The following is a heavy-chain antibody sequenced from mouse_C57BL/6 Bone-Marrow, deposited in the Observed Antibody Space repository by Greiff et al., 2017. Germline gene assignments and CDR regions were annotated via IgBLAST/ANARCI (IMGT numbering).Heavy chain of an antibody. Sequence: DVHLVESGGDLVKPGGSLKLSCAASGFTFSSYGMSWVRQSPGKRLEWVATISSGGSYTYYPDSVKGRVTISRDKAKNTLYLQMSSLKSEDTAMYYCARHPCRPYYFDYWGQGTTLTVSS. CDR3: ARHPCRPYYFDY. CDR2: ISSGGSYT. J-gene: IGHJ2*01. V-gene: IGHV5-6*01. CDR1: GFTFSSYG.